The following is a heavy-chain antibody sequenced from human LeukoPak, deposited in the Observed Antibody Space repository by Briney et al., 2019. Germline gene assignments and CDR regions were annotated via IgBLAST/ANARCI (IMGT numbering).Heavy chain of an antibody. V-gene: IGHV3-21*01. CDR1: GFTFSSYS. Sequence: GGSLRLSCAASGFTFSSYSMNWVRRAPGKGLEWVSSISSSSSYIYYADSVKGRFTISRDNAKNSLYLQMNSLRAEDTAVYYCARARLDYDSSRNYFDYWGQGTLVTVSS. J-gene: IGHJ4*02. D-gene: IGHD3-22*01. CDR3: ARARLDYDSSRNYFDY. CDR2: ISSSSSYI.